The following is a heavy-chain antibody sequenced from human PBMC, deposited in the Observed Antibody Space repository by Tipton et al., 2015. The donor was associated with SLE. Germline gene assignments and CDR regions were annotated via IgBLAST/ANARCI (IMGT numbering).Heavy chain of an antibody. J-gene: IGHJ2*01. V-gene: IGHV4-4*02. CDR2: IYHSGST. CDR3: ARESVDWYFGL. D-gene: IGHD2-15*01. CDR1: GGSISSSNW. Sequence: TLSLTCAVSGGSISSSNWWSWVRQPPGKGLEWIGEIYHSGSTNYNPSLKSRVTISVDTSNNQFSLKLSSVTAADTAVYYCARESVDWYFGLWGRGTLVTASS.